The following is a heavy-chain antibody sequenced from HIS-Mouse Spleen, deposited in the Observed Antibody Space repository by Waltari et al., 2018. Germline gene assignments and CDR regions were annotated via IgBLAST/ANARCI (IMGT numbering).Heavy chain of an antibody. D-gene: IGHD3-16*01. V-gene: IGHV1-18*01. CDR3: ARVVSGYGGEWFDP. J-gene: IGHJ5*02. CDR1: GYTFTSYG. CDR2: IQAYKGKP. Sequence: QVQLVQSGAEVKKPGASVKVSCKASGYTFTSYGISWVRQAPGQGLEWMGWIQAYKGKPNYAQKLQGGVTMTTDTSTSTAYMELRSLRSDDTAVYYCARVVSGYGGEWFDPWGQGTLVTVSS.